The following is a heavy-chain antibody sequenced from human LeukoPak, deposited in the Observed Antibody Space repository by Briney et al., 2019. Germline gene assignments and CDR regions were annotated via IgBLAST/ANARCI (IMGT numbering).Heavy chain of an antibody. Sequence: ASVKVSCKASGYTFTSYAMNWVRQAPGQGLEWMGWIDTNTGNPTYAQGFTGRFVFSLDTSVSTAYLQISSLKAEDTAVYYCARDGDFYYYYYMDVWGKGTTVTVSS. CDR3: ARDGDFYYYYYMDV. V-gene: IGHV7-4-1*02. J-gene: IGHJ6*03. CDR1: GYTFTSYA. CDR2: IDTNTGNP.